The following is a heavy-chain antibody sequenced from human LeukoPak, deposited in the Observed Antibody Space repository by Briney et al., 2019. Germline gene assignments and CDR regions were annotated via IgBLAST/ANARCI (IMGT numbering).Heavy chain of an antibody. J-gene: IGHJ6*02. CDR1: GYTFTSYD. CDR2: MNPNSGNT. CDR3: ARGPYLNYYYYYSMDV. D-gene: IGHD2-21*01. V-gene: IGHV1-8*01. Sequence: GASVKVSCKASGYTFTSYDINWVRQATGQGLGWMGWMNPNSGNTGYAQKFQGRVTMTRNTSISTAYMELSSLRSEDTAVYYCARGPYLNYYYYYSMDVWGQGTTVTVSS.